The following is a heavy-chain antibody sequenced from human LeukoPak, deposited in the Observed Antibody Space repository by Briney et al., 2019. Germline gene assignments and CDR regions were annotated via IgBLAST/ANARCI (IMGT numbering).Heavy chain of an antibody. Sequence: TGGSLRLSCAASGFTFGNHGMNWVRQPPGKGLEWDSLIIGASDSTYYAESVKGRFTISRDRSKNTLYLQMNSLLVEDTAIYYCAKDRSGVTTEFDNWGQGALVTVSS. V-gene: IGHV3-23*01. J-gene: IGHJ4*02. CDR2: IIGASDST. CDR1: GFTFGNHG. D-gene: IGHD4-17*01. CDR3: AKDRSGVTTEFDN.